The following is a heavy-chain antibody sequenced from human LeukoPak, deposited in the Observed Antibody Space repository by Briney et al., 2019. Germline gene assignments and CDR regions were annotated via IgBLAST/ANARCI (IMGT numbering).Heavy chain of an antibody. Sequence: ASVKVSCKASGGTFSSYAISWVRQAPGQGLGWMGWINPNSGGTNYAQKFQGWVTMTRDTSISTAYMELSRLRSDDTAVYYCARGGNYYDSSGYYAHWGQGTLVTVSS. CDR1: GGTFSSYA. J-gene: IGHJ4*02. D-gene: IGHD3-22*01. V-gene: IGHV1-2*04. CDR2: INPNSGGT. CDR3: ARGGNYYDSSGYYAH.